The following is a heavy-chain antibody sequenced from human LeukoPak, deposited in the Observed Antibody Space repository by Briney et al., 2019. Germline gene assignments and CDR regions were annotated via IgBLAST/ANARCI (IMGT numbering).Heavy chain of an antibody. CDR2: IYYRGST. J-gene: IGHJ4*02. D-gene: IGHD7-27*01. Sequence: SETLSLTCTVSGGSISSSSDSWGWIRQPPGKGLEWIGNIYYRGSTYYNPSLKSRVTISVDTSKNQFSLNLSSVTAADTAVYYCARGPWGFQVSDHWGQGTLVTVSS. CDR1: GGSISSSSDS. V-gene: IGHV4-39*01. CDR3: ARGPWGFQVSDH.